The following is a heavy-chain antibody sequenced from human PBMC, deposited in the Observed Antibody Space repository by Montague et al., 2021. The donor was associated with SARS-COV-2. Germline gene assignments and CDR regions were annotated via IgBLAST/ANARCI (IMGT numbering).Heavy chain of an antibody. CDR1: GGSFIPYA. Sequence: SETLSLTCGVSGGSFIPYAWTWMRQPPGKGLEWIGESNFKGITNYTPSLKSRVTISGDTSKRQFSLILKNVTAADTAVFFCARGRPVQGSFRHFDSISSGALDIWAQGSLVIVSS. CDR3: ARGRPVQGSFRHFDSISSGALDI. J-gene: IGHJ3*02. D-gene: IGHD3-9*01. CDR2: SNFKGIT. V-gene: IGHV4-34*01.